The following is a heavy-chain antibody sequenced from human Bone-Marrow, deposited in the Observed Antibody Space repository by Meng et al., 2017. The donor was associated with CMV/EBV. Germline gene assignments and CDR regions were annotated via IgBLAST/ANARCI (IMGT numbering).Heavy chain of an antibody. CDR3: AGGWYGVGYYCGMDV. CDR1: GSSRRSRYY. D-gene: IGHD6-19*01. Sequence: GSSRRSRYYWGWLRPPPGKGLAWIGGIYYSGSTYYNPSLKSRVTISVDTSKNQFSLKLSSVTAADTAVYYCAGGWYGVGYYCGMDVWGQGTTVTVSS. V-gene: IGHV4-39*01. J-gene: IGHJ6*02. CDR2: IYYSGST.